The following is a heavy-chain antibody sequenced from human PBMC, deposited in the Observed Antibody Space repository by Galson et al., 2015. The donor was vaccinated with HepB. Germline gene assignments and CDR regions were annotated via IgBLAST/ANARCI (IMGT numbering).Heavy chain of an antibody. Sequence: SVKVSCKASGYTFTSYYMHWVRQAPGQGLEWMGIINPSGGSTSYAQKFRGRVTMTRDTSTSTVYMELSSLRSEDTAVYYCARAERQLVYYFDYWGQGTLVTVSS. D-gene: IGHD6-6*01. V-gene: IGHV1-46*01. CDR3: ARAERQLVYYFDY. J-gene: IGHJ4*02. CDR1: GYTFTSYY. CDR2: INPSGGST.